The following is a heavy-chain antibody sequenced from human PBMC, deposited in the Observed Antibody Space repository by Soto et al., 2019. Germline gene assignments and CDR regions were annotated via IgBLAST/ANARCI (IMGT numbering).Heavy chain of an antibody. CDR2: IYPGDSDT. Sequence: PGESLKISCKGSGYSFTSYWIGWMRQMPGKGLEWMGIIYPGDSDTRYSPSFQGQVTISADKSISTAYLQWSSLKASDTAMYYCARLGNPNYYYYYGMDVWGQGTTVTVSS. CDR3: ARLGNPNYYYYYGMDV. J-gene: IGHJ6*02. D-gene: IGHD4-4*01. V-gene: IGHV5-51*01. CDR1: GYSFTSYW.